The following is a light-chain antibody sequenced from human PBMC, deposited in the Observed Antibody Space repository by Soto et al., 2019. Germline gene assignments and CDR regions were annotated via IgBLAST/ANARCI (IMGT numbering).Light chain of an antibody. V-gene: IGLV2-23*01. CDR3: CSYAYSSTLV. Sequence: QSVVTQPASVSGSSGQSITISCTGTSSDVGSYNLVSWHQQHPGKAPKLIIYEGDKRPSGVSNRFSGSKSGNTASLTISGLQAEDEADYYCCSYAYSSTLVFGGGTKLTVL. CDR1: SSDVGSYNL. CDR2: EGD. J-gene: IGLJ2*01.